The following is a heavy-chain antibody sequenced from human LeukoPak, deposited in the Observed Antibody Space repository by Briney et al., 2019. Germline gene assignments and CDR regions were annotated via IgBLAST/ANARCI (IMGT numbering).Heavy chain of an antibody. V-gene: IGHV1-2*02. CDR3: ARYRSGASCYYVY. CDR1: GYTFTGYY. J-gene: IGHJ4*02. Sequence: GASVKVSCTASGYTFTGYYMHWVRQAPGQGLEWMGWINPNSGGTNYAQKFQGRVTMTRDTSISTAYMELSRLRSDDTAVYYCARYRSGASCYYVYWGQGTLVTVSS. D-gene: IGHD2-15*01. CDR2: INPNSGGT.